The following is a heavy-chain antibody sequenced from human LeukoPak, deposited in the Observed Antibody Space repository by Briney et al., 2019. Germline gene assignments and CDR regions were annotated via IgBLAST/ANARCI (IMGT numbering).Heavy chain of an antibody. CDR3: ARDQSAYYDFWSGWLFDY. J-gene: IGHJ4*02. CDR2: ISYDGSNK. CDR1: GFTFSSYA. V-gene: IGHV3-30-3*01. Sequence: PGGSLRLSCAASGFTFSSYAMSWVRQAPGKGLEWVAVISYDGSNKYYADSVKGRFTISRDNSKNTLYLQMNSLRAEDTAVYYCARDQSAYYDFWSGWLFDYWGQGTLVTVSS. D-gene: IGHD3-3*01.